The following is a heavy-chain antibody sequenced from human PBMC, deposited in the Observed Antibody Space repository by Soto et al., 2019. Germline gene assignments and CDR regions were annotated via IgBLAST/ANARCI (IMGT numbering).Heavy chain of an antibody. J-gene: IGHJ4*02. CDR3: ARVFGLPYYFDY. CDR1: GFTFSSYS. CDR2: ISSSSSYI. D-gene: IGHD3-10*01. V-gene: IGHV3-21*01. Sequence: PGVSLRLSCAASGFTFSSYSMNWVRQAPGKGLEWVSSISSSSSYIYYADSVKGRFTISRDNAKNSLYLQMNSLRAEDTAVYYCARVFGLPYYFDYWGQGTLVTVSS.